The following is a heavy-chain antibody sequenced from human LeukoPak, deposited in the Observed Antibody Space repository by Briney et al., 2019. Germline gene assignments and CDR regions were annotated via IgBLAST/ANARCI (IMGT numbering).Heavy chain of an antibody. J-gene: IGHJ3*02. CDR1: GESFSTYY. V-gene: IGHV4-34*01. Sequence: SETLSLTCAVNGESFSTYYWTWIRQSPEKGLEWIGEINHSGITNYSPSLKSRVAISIDTSKNQFSLKLSSVTAADTAVYYCARDGELGPRDDAFDIWGQGTMVTVSS. CDR3: ARDGELGPRDDAFDI. D-gene: IGHD1-7*01. CDR2: INHSGIT.